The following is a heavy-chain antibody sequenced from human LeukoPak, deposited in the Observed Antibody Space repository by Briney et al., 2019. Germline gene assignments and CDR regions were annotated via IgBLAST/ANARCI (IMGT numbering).Heavy chain of an antibody. CDR2: ISGSGEST. D-gene: IGHD4-17*01. V-gene: IGHV3-23*01. CDR3: ARDLGYYGDYGFFDY. CDR1: GFTFSSYA. Sequence: GGSLRLSCAASGFTFSSYAMSWVRQAPGKGLEWVSAISGSGESTYYTDSVKGRFTISRDNSKNTLYLQMNSLRAEDTAVYYCARDLGYYGDYGFFDYWGQGTLVTVSS. J-gene: IGHJ4*02.